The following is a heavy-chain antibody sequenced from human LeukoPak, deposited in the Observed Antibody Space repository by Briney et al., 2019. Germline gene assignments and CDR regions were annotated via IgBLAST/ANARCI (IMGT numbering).Heavy chain of an antibody. CDR1: GFTFSSYG. CDR3: AREGYDFWSGYYIGYYYMDV. D-gene: IGHD3-3*01. J-gene: IGHJ6*03. CDR2: IWYDGSNK. V-gene: IGHV3-33*01. Sequence: GGSLRLSCAASGFTFSSYGMHWVRQAPGKGLEWVADIWYDGSNKYYADSVKGRFTISRDNSKNTLYLQMNSLRAEDTAVYYCAREGYDFWSGYYIGYYYMDVWGKGTTVTVSS.